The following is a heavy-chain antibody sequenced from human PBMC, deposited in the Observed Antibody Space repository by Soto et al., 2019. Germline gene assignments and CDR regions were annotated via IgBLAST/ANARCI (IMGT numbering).Heavy chain of an antibody. J-gene: IGHJ6*02. CDR2: IMPIFGGP. V-gene: IGHV1-69*12. CDR1: GGIFSDFS. Sequence: QVQLVQSGAEVKKPGSSLKVSCKASGGIFSDFSFSWVRQAPGQGLEWMGGIMPIFGGPDYAQRFRGRVTITAEGVTRTACMELRGLTSEDTATYYCASSLRMAGIGNYYYGMDVWGQGPTVTVSS. D-gene: IGHD6-19*01. CDR3: ASSLRMAGIGNYYYGMDV.